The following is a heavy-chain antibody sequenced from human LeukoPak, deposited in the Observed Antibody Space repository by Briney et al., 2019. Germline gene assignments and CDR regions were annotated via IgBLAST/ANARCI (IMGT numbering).Heavy chain of an antibody. Sequence: GASVKVSCKASGHTFTGYYMHWVRQAPGQGLEWMGWINANSGDTNYAQKFQGWVTMTRDTSISTVYMEVSRLRSDDTAVYYCASGIAVAGTDYWGQGTLVTVSS. CDR2: INANSGDT. CDR1: GHTFTGYY. V-gene: IGHV1-2*04. J-gene: IGHJ4*02. D-gene: IGHD6-19*01. CDR3: ASGIAVAGTDY.